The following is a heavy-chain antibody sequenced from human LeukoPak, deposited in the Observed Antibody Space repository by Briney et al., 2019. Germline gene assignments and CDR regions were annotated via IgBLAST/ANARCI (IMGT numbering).Heavy chain of an antibody. V-gene: IGHV3-9*01. D-gene: IGHD3-22*01. Sequence: PGRSLRLSCAASGFTFDDYAMHWVRQAPGKGLEWVSCISWNSGGIGYADSVKGRFTISRDNAKNSLYLQMNSLRAEDTALYYCAKDRGSYYDSSGYFGYWGQGTLVTVSS. J-gene: IGHJ4*02. CDR3: AKDRGSYYDSSGYFGY. CDR1: GFTFDDYA. CDR2: ISWNSGGI.